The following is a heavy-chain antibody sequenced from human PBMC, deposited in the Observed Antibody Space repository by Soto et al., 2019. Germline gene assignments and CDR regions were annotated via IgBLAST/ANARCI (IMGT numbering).Heavy chain of an antibody. CDR2: ISGSGGSI. D-gene: IGHD1-1*01. V-gene: IGHV3-23*01. J-gene: IGHJ6*02. Sequence: EVQLLESGGGLVQPGGSLRLSCAASGFTFSTYAMNWVRQAPGNGLEWVSAISGSGGSIHYADSVKGRFTISRDTSKNTLYPQMNSRRDEGTDVYHCVKGYWKGDVWGQGTTVTVSS. CDR1: GFTFSTYA. CDR3: VKGYWKGDV.